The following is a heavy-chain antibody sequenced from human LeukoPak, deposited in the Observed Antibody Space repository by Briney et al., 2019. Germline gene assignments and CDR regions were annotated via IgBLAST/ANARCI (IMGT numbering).Heavy chain of an antibody. D-gene: IGHD3-10*01. V-gene: IGHV1-2*02. J-gene: IGHJ4*02. CDR1: GYTFTSNY. CDR2: INPNSGGT. CDR3: ARDSELLWFGELPGFSDY. Sequence: GASVKVSCKAFGYTFTSNYMHWVRQAPGQGLEWMGWINPNSGGTNYAQKFQGRVTMTRDTSISTAYMELSRLRSDDTAVYYCARDSELLWFGELPGFSDYWGQGTLVTVSS.